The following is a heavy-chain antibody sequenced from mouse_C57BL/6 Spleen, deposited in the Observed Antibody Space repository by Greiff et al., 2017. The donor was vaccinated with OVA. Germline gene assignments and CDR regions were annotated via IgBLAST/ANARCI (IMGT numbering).Heavy chain of an antibody. J-gene: IGHJ1*03. D-gene: IGHD2-4*01. CDR2: IWRGGST. Sequence: VQLQESGPGLVQPSQSLSLTCTASGFSLTSYGVHWVRQSPGQGLEWLGVIWRGGSTDYNAAFMSRLSITKDNSKSQVFFKMNSLQADDTAIYYCAKSYDYDMRYFDVWGTGTTVTVSS. CDR1: GFSLTSYG. V-gene: IGHV2-5*01. CDR3: AKSYDYDMRYFDV.